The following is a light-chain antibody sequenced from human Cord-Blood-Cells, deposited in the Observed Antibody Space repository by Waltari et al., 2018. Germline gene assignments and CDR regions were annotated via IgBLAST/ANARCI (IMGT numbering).Light chain of an antibody. Sequence: SSELTQDPAVSVALGPTVRIPCQGDSLRSYYASRYQEKPGQAPVLVIYGKNNRPSGIPDRFSGSSSGNTASLTIAGAQAEDEADYYCNSRDSSGNHLVFGGGTKLTV. J-gene: IGLJ2*01. V-gene: IGLV3-19*01. CDR2: GKN. CDR3: NSRDSSGNHLV. CDR1: SLRSYY.